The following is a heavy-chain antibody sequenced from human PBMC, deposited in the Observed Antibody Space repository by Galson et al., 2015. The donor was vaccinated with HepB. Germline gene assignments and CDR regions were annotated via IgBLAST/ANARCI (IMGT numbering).Heavy chain of an antibody. V-gene: IGHV3-21*01. CDR3: ARVFWPYYDYVWGGMDV. D-gene: IGHD3-16*01. CDR1: GFTFSSYS. Sequence: SLRLSCAASGFTFSSYSMNWVRQAPGKGLEWVSSISSSSYIYYADSVKGRFTISRDNAKNSLYLQMNSLRAEDTAVYYCARVFWPYYDYVWGGMDVWGQGTTVTVSS. J-gene: IGHJ6*02. CDR2: ISSSSYI.